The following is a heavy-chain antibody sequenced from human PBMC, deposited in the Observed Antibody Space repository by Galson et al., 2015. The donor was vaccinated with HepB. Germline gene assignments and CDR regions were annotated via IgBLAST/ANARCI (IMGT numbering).Heavy chain of an antibody. CDR3: LRLGDLSGYSSS. J-gene: IGHJ4*02. V-gene: IGHV3-73*01. Sequence: SLRLSCAASGFTFSGSAIPWVRPASGKGPEWVGRIRSKASDYATAYAASLKGRFTISRDDSKNTAYLHMNSLKTEDTAVYYCLRLGDLSGYSSSWGQGTLVTVSS. CDR2: IRSKASDYAT. D-gene: IGHD6-13*01. CDR1: GFTFSGSA.